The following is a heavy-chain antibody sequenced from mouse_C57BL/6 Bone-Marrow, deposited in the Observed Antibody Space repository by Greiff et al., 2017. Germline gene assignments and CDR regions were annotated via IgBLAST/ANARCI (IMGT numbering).Heavy chain of an antibody. D-gene: IGHD4-1*02. V-gene: IGHV2-2*01. CDR2: IWSGGST. Sequence: QVQLQQSGPGLVQPSQSLSITCTVSGFSLTSYGVHWVRQSPGKGLEWLGVIWSGGSTDYKAAFISRLSISKDNSKSQVFFKMNSLQADDTAIYYCARNNWDEDWFAYWGQGTLVTVSA. CDR3: ARNNWDEDWFAY. J-gene: IGHJ3*01. CDR1: GFSLTSYG.